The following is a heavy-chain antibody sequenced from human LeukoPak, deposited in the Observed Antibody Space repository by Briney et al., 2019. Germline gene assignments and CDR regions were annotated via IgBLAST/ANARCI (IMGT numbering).Heavy chain of an antibody. CDR2: ISAYNGNT. CDR1: GYTFTSYG. D-gene: IGHD1-26*01. Sequence: ASVKVSCKASGYTFTSYGISWVRQAPGQGLEWMGWISAYNGNTNYAQKLQGRVTMTTDTSTSTAYMELRSLRSDDTAVYYCARVSEGSGSYGVDYWGQGTLVTVSS. J-gene: IGHJ4*02. V-gene: IGHV1-18*01. CDR3: ARVSEGSGSYGVDY.